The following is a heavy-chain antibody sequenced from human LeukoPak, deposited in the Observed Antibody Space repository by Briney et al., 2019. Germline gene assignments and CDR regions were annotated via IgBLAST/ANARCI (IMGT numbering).Heavy chain of an antibody. CDR2: ISWTIGSI. V-gene: IGHV3-9*01. CDR1: GFTLDAYA. CDR3: AKDMTSGSFSYGMNV. J-gene: IGHJ6*02. D-gene: IGHD6-19*01. Sequence: PGRSLRLSCAASGFTLDAYAMPCGPGAPRKGLEGGNGISWTIGSIGHADTRKGRFTISRDNAKNSLYLQMNSLRAEDTALYYSAKDMTSGSFSYGMNVWGQGTTVTVSS.